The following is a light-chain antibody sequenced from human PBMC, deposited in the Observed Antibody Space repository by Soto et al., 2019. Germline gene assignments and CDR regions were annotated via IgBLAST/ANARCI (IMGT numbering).Light chain of an antibody. V-gene: IGKV3-20*01. Sequence: EVVLTQSPGTLSLSPGERATLSCRASQTVSSNLAWYQQKPGQAPRLLIYGASSRATDIPDRFSGSGSGTDFTLTISRLEPEESAVYYCQQYGSSYTFGQGPKVEIK. CDR3: QQYGSSYT. CDR1: QTVSSN. J-gene: IGKJ2*01. CDR2: GAS.